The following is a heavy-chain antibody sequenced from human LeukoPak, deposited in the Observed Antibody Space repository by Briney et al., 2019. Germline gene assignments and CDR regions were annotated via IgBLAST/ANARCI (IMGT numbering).Heavy chain of an antibody. Sequence: ASVKVSCKASGYTFTGYYMHWVRQAPGQGLEWMGWINPNSGGTNYAQKFQGRVTMTRDTSISTAYMELSRLRSDDTAVYYCASSDSVAGTGDFDYWGQGTLVTVSS. J-gene: IGHJ4*02. D-gene: IGHD6-19*01. CDR2: INPNSGGT. V-gene: IGHV1-2*02. CDR3: ASSDSVAGTGDFDY. CDR1: GYTFTGYY.